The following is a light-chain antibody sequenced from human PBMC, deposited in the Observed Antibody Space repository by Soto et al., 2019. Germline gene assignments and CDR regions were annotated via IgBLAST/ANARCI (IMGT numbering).Light chain of an antibody. CDR1: SSDVGGYNY. CDR3: SSYTSSSPF. V-gene: IGLV2-14*01. Sequence: QSVLTQPASVSGSPGQSITISCTGTSSDVGGYNYVSWYQQHPGKAPKLMIYEVSNRPSGVSSRFSGSKSGNTASLTISGLQAEDEADYYCSSYTSSSPFFGTGTKVT. CDR2: EVS. J-gene: IGLJ1*01.